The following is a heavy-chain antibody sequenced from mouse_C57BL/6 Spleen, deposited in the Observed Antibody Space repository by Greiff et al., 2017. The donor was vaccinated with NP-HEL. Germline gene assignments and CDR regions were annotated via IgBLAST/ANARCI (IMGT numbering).Heavy chain of an antibody. V-gene: IGHV2-6*01. Sequence: QVQLKESGPGLVAPSQSLSITCTVSGFPLTSYGVDWVRQSPGKGLEWLGVIWGVGSTNYNSALKSRLSISKDNSKSQVFLKMNSLQTDDTAMYYCARSHYGNLYYYAMDYWGQGTSVTVSS. D-gene: IGHD2-1*01. CDR3: ARSHYGNLYYYAMDY. CDR2: IWGVGST. J-gene: IGHJ4*01. CDR1: GFPLTSYG.